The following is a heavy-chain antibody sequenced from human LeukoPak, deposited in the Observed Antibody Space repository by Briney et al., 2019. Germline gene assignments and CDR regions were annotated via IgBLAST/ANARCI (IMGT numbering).Heavy chain of an antibody. CDR1: GYTFTSYG. CDR2: ISAYNGNT. Sequence: AASVTVSCKASGYTFTSYGISWVRQAPGQGLEWMGWISAYNGNTNYAQKLQGRVTMTTDTSTSTAYMELRSLRSDDAAVYYCARSVVVTAPFDYWGQGTLVTVSS. V-gene: IGHV1-18*01. D-gene: IGHD2-21*02. CDR3: ARSVVVTAPFDY. J-gene: IGHJ4*02.